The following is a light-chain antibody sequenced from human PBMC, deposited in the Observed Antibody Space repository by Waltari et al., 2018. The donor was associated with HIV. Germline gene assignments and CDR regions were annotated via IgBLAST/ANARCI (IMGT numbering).Light chain of an antibody. CDR1: HPVADK. V-gene: IGKV1-12*01. J-gene: IGKJ4*01. Sequence: IQMAQSPASLSASVGASVSLSCRASHPVADKLAWYQQRPGKPTKLRIYGTSRLQSGVPSRFAGFGSATNFSLTITGLRPEDSATYFCQQAFSFPHTFGGGTELDI. CDR3: QQAFSFPHT. CDR2: GTS.